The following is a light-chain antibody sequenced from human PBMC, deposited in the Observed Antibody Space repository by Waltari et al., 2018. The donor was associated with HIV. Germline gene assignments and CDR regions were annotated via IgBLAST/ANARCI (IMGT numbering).Light chain of an antibody. CDR2: SNN. CDR1: SSNIGAGYD. V-gene: IGLV1-40*01. Sequence: QSVLTQPPSVSGAPGQRVTISCTGSSSNIGAGYDVHWYQQVPGTAPKLLIYSNNNRSSGVPDRFSGSKFGPSASLAITGLQAEDEANYYCQSYDSGLSGSVFGGGTKLTVL. J-gene: IGLJ2*01. CDR3: QSYDSGLSGSV.